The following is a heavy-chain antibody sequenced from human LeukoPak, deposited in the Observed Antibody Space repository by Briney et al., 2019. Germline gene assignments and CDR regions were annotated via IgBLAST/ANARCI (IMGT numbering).Heavy chain of an antibody. CDR2: ISYDGSNK. J-gene: IGHJ4*02. D-gene: IGHD6-13*01. Sequence: GGSLRLSCAASGFTFSTYAMHWVRQAPGKGLEWVAAISYDGSNKNYAGSVKGRFTISRDNSKNTLYLQMNSLRAEDTALYYCAKDISPGIAAAGTVYWGQGTLVTVSS. CDR1: GFTFSTYA. V-gene: IGHV3-30*04. CDR3: AKDISPGIAAAGTVY.